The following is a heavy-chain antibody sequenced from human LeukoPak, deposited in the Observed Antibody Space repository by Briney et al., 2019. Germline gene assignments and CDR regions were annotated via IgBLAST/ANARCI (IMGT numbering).Heavy chain of an antibody. D-gene: IGHD5-24*01. V-gene: IGHV3-48*03. CDR2: IDSSGSTI. CDR1: GFTFSSYE. J-gene: IGHJ4*02. Sequence: GGSLRLSCAASGFTFSSYEMNWVRQAPGKGLEGVSYIDSSGSTIHYADSVKGRFTISRDNAKNSLYLQMNSLRAEDTAVYYCARTKEVATISYFDSWGQGTLVTVSS. CDR3: ARTKEVATISYFDS.